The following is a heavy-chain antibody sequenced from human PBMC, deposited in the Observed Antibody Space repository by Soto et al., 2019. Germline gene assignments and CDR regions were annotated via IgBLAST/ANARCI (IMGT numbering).Heavy chain of an antibody. CDR1: GGSIDSGGYY. J-gene: IGHJ4*02. V-gene: IGHV4-31*03. CDR3: ARDYGDYGAYDY. Sequence: SETLSLTCTVSGGSIDSGGYYWTWIRQHPGKGLEWIGYIYYNGRTSYNPSLESRVTISVDTSKNQFSLKLSSVTAADTAVYYCARDYGDYGAYDYWGQGTLVTVSS. CDR2: IYYNGRT. D-gene: IGHD4-17*01.